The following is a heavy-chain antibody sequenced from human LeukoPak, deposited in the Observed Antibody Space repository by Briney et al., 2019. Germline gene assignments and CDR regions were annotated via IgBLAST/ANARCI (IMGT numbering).Heavy chain of an antibody. CDR1: GFTFSSYW. CDR3: ARVDPKAPGDFS. CDR2: INSDGSST. Sequence: GGSLRLSCAAFGFTFSSYWVHWVRQAPGKGLVWVSRINSDGSSTKYADSVKGRFTISRDNAKNTLYVQMDNLRAEDTAVYYCARVDPKAPGDFSWGRGTLVTVSS. V-gene: IGHV3-74*03. J-gene: IGHJ4*02. D-gene: IGHD3-3*01.